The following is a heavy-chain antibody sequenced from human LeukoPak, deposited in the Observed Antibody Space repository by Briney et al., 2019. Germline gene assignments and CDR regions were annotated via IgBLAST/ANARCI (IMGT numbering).Heavy chain of an antibody. V-gene: IGHV4-39*01. CDR1: GGSISSSSYY. CDR3: TVTSF. J-gene: IGHJ4*02. Sequence: SETLSLTCTVSGGSISSSSYYWGWVRQPPGKGLEWIGSIYYSGSTYYNPSLRSRVTISVDTSKNQFSLKLSSVTAADTAVYYCTVTSFWGQGTLVTVSS. D-gene: IGHD2-2*01. CDR2: IYYSGST.